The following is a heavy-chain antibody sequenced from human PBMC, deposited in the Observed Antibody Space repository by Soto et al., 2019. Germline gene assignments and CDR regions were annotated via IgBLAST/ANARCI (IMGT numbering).Heavy chain of an antibody. V-gene: IGHV3-23*01. D-gene: IGHD3-22*01. CDR3: AKDSPREKSMIVVVRVGSFDI. CDR2: ISASGAST. Sequence: AGGSLRLSCAASGFTFSSYAMNWVRQAPGKGLEWVSDISASGASTYYADSVKGRFTISRDNSKNTLYLQMNSLRAEDTAIYYCAKDSPREKSMIVVVRVGSFDIWGQGTRVTVSS. J-gene: IGHJ3*02. CDR1: GFTFSSYA.